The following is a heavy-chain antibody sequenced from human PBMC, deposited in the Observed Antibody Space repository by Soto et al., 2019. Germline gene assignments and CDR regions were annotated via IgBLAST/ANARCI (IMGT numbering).Heavy chain of an antibody. CDR1: GGSFSAYY. CDR3: ARVRMTTATFYYYYAMDV. V-gene: IGHV4-34*01. CDR2: VNHSGST. J-gene: IGHJ6*02. Sequence: PSETLSLTCAVYGGSFSAYYWSWIRQPPGKGLEWIGEVNHSGSTNCNPSLKSRVTISIDTSKNQFSLKLSSVTAADTAVYYCARVRMTTATFYYYYAMDVWGQGTTVTVSS. D-gene: IGHD4-17*01.